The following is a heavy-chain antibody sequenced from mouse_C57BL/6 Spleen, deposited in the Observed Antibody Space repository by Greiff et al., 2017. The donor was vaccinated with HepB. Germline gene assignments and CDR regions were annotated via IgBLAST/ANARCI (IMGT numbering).Heavy chain of an antibody. CDR1: GYTFTSYW. V-gene: IGHV1-52*01. CDR3: ARGGLTEAMDY. D-gene: IGHD4-1*01. J-gene: IGHJ4*01. CDR2: IDPSDSET. Sequence: QVQLQQPGAELVRPGSSVKLSCKASGYTFTSYWMHWVKQRPIQGLEWIGNIDPSDSETHYNQKFKDKVTLTVDKSSSTAYMQLSSLTSEDSAVYYCARGGLTEAMDYWGQGTSVTVSS.